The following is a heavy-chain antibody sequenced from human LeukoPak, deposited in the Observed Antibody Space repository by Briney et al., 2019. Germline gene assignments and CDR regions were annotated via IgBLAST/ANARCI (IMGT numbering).Heavy chain of an antibody. CDR3: ARDFDP. CDR1: GGSISSSSYY. Sequence: SETLSLTCTVSGGSISSSSYYWSWIRQPPGKGLEWIGYIYYSGSTNYNPSLKSRVTISVDTSKNQFSLKLSSVTAADTAVYYCARDFDPWGQGTLVTVSS. J-gene: IGHJ5*02. V-gene: IGHV4-61*01. CDR2: IYYSGST.